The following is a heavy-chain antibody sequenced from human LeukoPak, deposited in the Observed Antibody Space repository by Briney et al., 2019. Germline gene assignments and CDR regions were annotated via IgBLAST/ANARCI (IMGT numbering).Heavy chain of an antibody. V-gene: IGHV4-31*03. Sequence: SQTLSLTCTVSGGSISSGGYYWSRIRQHPGKGLEWIGYIYYSGSTYYNPSLKSRVTISVDTSKNQFSLKLSSVTAADTAVYYCARGRGYDSSGYGYGMDVWGQGTTVTVSS. CDR3: ARGRGYDSSGYGYGMDV. CDR2: IYYSGST. D-gene: IGHD3-22*01. CDR1: GGSISSGGYY. J-gene: IGHJ6*02.